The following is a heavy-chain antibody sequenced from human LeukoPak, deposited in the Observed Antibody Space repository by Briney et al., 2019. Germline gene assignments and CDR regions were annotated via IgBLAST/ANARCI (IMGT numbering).Heavy chain of an antibody. J-gene: IGHJ3*02. V-gene: IGHV3-64*01. CDR2: ISSNGGST. CDR3: AGDYGGNPAFDT. D-gene: IGHD4-23*01. Sequence: PGGSLRLSCAASGFTFSSYAMHWVRQAPGEGLEYVSAISSNGGSTYYANSVKGRFTISRDNSKNTLYLQMGSLRAEDMAVYYCAGDYGGNPAFDTWGQGTMVTVSS. CDR1: GFTFSSYA.